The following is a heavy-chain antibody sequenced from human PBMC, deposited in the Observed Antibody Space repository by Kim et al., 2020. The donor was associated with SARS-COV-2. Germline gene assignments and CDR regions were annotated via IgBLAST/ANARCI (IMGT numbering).Heavy chain of an antibody. J-gene: IGHJ4*02. CDR3: ARELSLGRPGGFDY. Sequence: ADPVEGRFTVSRDNAKNPRDLQMNGLGAEDTAMYYCARELSLGRPGGFDYWGQGTLVTVSS. D-gene: IGHD3-10*01. V-gene: IGHV3-21*01.